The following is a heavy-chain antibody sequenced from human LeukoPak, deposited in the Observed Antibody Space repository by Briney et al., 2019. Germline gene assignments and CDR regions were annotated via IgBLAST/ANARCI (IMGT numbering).Heavy chain of an antibody. Sequence: GRSLRLSCAASGFTFSSYGMHWVRQAPGKGLEWVAVIWYDGSNKYYADSVKGRFTISRDNSKNTLYLQMNSLRAEDTAVYYCAKDYYGSGSPPYYYMDVWGKGTTVTVSS. CDR1: GFTFSSYG. D-gene: IGHD3-10*01. CDR3: AKDYYGSGSPPYYYMDV. J-gene: IGHJ6*03. CDR2: IWYDGSNK. V-gene: IGHV3-33*06.